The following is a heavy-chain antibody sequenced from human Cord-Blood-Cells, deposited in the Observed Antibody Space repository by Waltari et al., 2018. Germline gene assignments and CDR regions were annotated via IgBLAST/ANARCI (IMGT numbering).Heavy chain of an antibody. CDR3: ATGLVRYCGGDCYSAFDI. V-gene: IGHV1-24*01. CDR1: GYTLTEFS. Sequence: QVQLVQSGAEVKKHGASVKVSCKVSGYTLTEFSLHSVRQAPGKGLEWMGGFDPEDGETIYAQKFQGRVTMTEDTSTDTAYMELSSLRSEDTAVYYCATGLVRYCGGDCYSAFDIWGQGTMVTVSS. J-gene: IGHJ3*02. CDR2: FDPEDGET. D-gene: IGHD2-21*02.